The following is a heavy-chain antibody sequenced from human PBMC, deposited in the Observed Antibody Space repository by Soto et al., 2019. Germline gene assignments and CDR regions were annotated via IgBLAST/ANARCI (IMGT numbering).Heavy chain of an antibody. CDR1: GYTFTNYD. D-gene: IGHD4-17*01. CDR3: ARVPLWNYGDYYFDY. Sequence: ASVKVSCKASGYTFTNYDINWVRQATGQGLEWMGWMNPNSDDTGYAQKFQGRVTMTRNTSISTAYMELSSLRSEDTAVYYCARVPLWNYGDYYFDYWGQGTLVTVSS. V-gene: IGHV1-8*01. J-gene: IGHJ4*02. CDR2: MNPNSDDT.